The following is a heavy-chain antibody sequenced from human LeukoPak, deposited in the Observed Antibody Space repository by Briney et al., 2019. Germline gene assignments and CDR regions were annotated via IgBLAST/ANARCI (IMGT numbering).Heavy chain of an antibody. D-gene: IGHD5-12*01. CDR3: ARARPSMWIDY. CDR1: RFTFSSYS. Sequence: PGGSLRLSCAASRFTFSSYSMNWVRQAPGKGLEWVSSISSSGSYIYYADSVKGRFTISRDNAKNSLYLQMNSLRAEDTAVYYCARARPSMWIDYWGQGTLVTVSS. J-gene: IGHJ4*02. V-gene: IGHV3-21*01. CDR2: ISSSGSYI.